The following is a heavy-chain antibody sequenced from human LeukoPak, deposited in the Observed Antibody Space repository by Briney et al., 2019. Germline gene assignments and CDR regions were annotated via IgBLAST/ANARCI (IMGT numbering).Heavy chain of an antibody. J-gene: IGHJ5*02. Sequence: SQTLSLTCTVSGGSISSYYWSWIRQPPGKALEWIGYIYYSGSTNYNPSLKSRVTISVDTSKNQFSLKLSSVTAADTAVYYCARSGGGSGWYLLFNWFDPWGQGTLVTVSS. V-gene: IGHV4-59*01. CDR3: ARSGGGSGWYLLFNWFDP. D-gene: IGHD6-19*01. CDR1: GGSISSYY. CDR2: IYYSGST.